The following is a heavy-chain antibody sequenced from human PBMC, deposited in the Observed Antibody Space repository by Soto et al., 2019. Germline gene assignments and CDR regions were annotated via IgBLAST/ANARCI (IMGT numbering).Heavy chain of an antibody. CDR3: ASYSDSSGYLAYFDY. Sequence: SETLSLTCAVSGGSFSGYYWTWIRQIPGKGLEWIGGINQSGNTKYNPSLMSRVTMSVDTSRNQFSLKLSSVTAADTAVYYCASYSDSSGYLAYFDYWGQGILVTVSS. CDR2: INQSGNT. D-gene: IGHD3-22*01. CDR1: GGSFSGYY. V-gene: IGHV4-34*01. J-gene: IGHJ4*02.